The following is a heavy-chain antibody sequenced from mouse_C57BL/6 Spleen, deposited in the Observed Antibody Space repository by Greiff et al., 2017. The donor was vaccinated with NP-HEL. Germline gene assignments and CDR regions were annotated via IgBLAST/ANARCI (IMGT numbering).Heavy chain of an antibody. D-gene: IGHD1-1*01. CDR1: GYTFTSYD. CDR2: IYPRDGST. J-gene: IGHJ4*01. V-gene: IGHV1-85*01. CDR3: ARNYGSSYYAMDY. Sequence: VQLQQSGPELVKPGASVKLSCKASGYTFTSYDINWVKQRPGQGLEWIGWIYPRDGSTKYNEKFKGKATLTADKSSSTAYMQLSSLTSEDSAVYFCARNYGSSYYAMDYWGQGTSVTVSS.